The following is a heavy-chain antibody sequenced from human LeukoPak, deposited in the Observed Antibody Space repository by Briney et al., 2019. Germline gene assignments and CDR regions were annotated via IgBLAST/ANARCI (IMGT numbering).Heavy chain of an antibody. V-gene: IGHV4-61*08. J-gene: IGHJ4*02. CDR1: GGSISSGGYY. Sequence: PSETLSLTCTVSGGSISSGGYYWSWIRQHPGKGLEWIGYIYYSGSTNYNPSLKSRVTISVDTSKNQFSLKLSSVTAADTAVYYCARHSGSAASGFDYWGQGTLVTVSS. D-gene: IGHD3-10*01. CDR3: ARHSGSAASGFDY. CDR2: IYYSGST.